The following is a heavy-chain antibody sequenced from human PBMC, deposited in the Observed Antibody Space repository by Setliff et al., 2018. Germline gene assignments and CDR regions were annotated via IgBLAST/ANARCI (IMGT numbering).Heavy chain of an antibody. CDR3: ARDSRNYYDSSGLYERNAFDI. V-gene: IGHV1-69*10. J-gene: IGHJ3*02. Sequence: PSVKVSCKASGGTFSSYAISWVRQAPGQGLEWMGGIIPILGIANYAQKFQGRVTITADKSTSTAYMELSSLRSEDTAVYYCARDSRNYYDSSGLYERNAFDIWGQGTMVTVSS. CDR2: IIPILGIA. CDR1: GGTFSSYA. D-gene: IGHD3-22*01.